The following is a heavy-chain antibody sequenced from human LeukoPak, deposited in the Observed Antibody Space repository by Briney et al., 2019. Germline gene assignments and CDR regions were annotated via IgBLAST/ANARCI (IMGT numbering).Heavy chain of an antibody. CDR1: GGSISSYY. CDR2: IYYSGST. V-gene: IGHV4-59*08. J-gene: IGHJ3*02. D-gene: IGHD2-15*01. CDR3: ARGLLDIVVVVAATPLDAFDI. Sequence: PPETLSLTCTVSGGSISSYYWSWIRQPPGKGLEWIGYIYYSGSTNYNPSLKSRVTISVDTSKNQFSLKLSSVTAADTAVYYCARGLLDIVVVVAATPLDAFDIWGQGTMVTVSS.